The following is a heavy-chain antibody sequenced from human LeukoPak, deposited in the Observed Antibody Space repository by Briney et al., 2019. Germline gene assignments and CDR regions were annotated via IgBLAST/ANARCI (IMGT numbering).Heavy chain of an antibody. CDR1: GFTFSSYA. V-gene: IGHV3-30*04. CDR3: AKGPSAAYSNWLDP. J-gene: IGHJ5*02. CDR2: ISYDGSNK. Sequence: PPGGSLRLSCAASGFTFSSYAMHWVRQAPGKGLEWVAVISYDGSNKYYADSVKGRFTISRDNSKNTLYLQMNSLRAEDTAVYYCAKGPSAAYSNWLDPWGQGTLVTVSS. D-gene: IGHD2-15*01.